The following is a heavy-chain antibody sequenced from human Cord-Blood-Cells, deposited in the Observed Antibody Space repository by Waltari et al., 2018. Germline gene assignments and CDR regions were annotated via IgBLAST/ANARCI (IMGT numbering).Heavy chain of an antibody. CDR2: IYYSGST. D-gene: IGHD3-10*01. J-gene: IGHJ2*01. CDR3: ARVVRGVILYWYFDL. Sequence: QLQLQESGPGLVKPSETLSLTCTVSGGSISSSSYYWGWIRQPPGKGLGWIGSIYYSGSTYYNPSLKSRVTISVDTSKNQFSLKMSSVTAADTAVYYCARVVRGVILYWYFDLWGRGTLVTVSS. V-gene: IGHV4-39*01. CDR1: GGSISSSSYY.